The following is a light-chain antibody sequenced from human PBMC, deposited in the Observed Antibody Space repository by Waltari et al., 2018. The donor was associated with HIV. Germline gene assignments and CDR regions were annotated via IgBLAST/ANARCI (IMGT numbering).Light chain of an antibody. CDR3: CSYAGRYTWV. Sequence: QSALTQPRSVSGSPGQSVTISCSGTSSDVGGYNYVSWYQQHPGKAPKLMIYDVTERPSGVPARFSGSKSGNTASLTLSGLQADDEADYYCCSYAGRYTWVFGGGTELTVL. J-gene: IGLJ3*02. V-gene: IGLV2-11*01. CDR2: DVT. CDR1: SSDVGGYNY.